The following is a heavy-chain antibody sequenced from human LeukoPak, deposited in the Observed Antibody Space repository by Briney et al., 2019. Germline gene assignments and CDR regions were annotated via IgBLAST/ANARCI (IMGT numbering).Heavy chain of an antibody. D-gene: IGHD1-26*01. CDR3: AKGRARWYYYYYMDV. J-gene: IGHJ6*03. CDR2: INPSGGST. CDR1: GYTFTSYK. V-gene: IGHV1-46*01. Sequence: ASVKVSCKASGYTFTSYKMHWVRQTPGQGLEWMGIINPSGGSTSYAQKFQGRVTMTRDMSTSTVYMELSSLRSEDTAVYYCAKGRARWYYYYYMDVWGKGTTVTVSS.